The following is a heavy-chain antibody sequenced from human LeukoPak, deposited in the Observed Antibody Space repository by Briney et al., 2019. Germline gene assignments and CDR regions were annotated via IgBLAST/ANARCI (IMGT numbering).Heavy chain of an antibody. CDR1: GGSFSGYY. Sequence: SETLSLTCAVYGGSFSGYYWSWIRQPPGKGLEWIGEINHSESTNYNPSLKSRVTISVDTSKNQFSPKLSSVTAADTAVYYCARGDLVVVVAATSFAYWGQGTLVTVSS. J-gene: IGHJ4*02. CDR3: ARGDLVVVVAATSFAY. CDR2: INHSEST. D-gene: IGHD2-15*01. V-gene: IGHV4-34*01.